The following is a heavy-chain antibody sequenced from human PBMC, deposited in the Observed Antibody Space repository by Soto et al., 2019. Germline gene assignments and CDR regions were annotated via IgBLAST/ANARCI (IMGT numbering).Heavy chain of an antibody. J-gene: IGHJ4*02. Sequence: GGSLRLSCAASGFTFSSYSMNWVRQAPGKGLEWVSSISSSSSYIYYADSVKGRFTISRDNAKNSLYLQMNSLRAEDTAVYYCARTLDAYYDILTGPEFDYWGQGTLVTVSS. V-gene: IGHV3-21*01. CDR3: ARTLDAYYDILTGPEFDY. D-gene: IGHD3-9*01. CDR1: GFTFSSYS. CDR2: ISSSSSYI.